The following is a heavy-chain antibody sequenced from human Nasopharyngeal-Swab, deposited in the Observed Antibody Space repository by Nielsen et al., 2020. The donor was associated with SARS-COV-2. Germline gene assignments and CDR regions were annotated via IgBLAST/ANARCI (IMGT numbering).Heavy chain of an antibody. D-gene: IGHD5-12*01. V-gene: IGHV1-8*01. CDR2: MSPNSGNT. Sequence: ASVKVSCKASGYTFTSYDINWVRQATGQGLEWMGWMSPNSGNTGYAQKFQGRVTMTRNPSISPAYMELSSLRSEDTAVYYCARGFIVATIFHYYYYMDVWGKGTTVTVSS. CDR3: ARGFIVATIFHYYYYMDV. CDR1: GYTFTSYD. J-gene: IGHJ6*03.